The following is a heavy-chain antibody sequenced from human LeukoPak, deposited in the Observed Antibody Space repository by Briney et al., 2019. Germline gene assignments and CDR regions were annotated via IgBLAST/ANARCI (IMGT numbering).Heavy chain of an antibody. CDR2: ISFDGGNI. D-gene: IGHD4-17*01. V-gene: IGHV3-30*04. Sequence: GGSLRLSCAASGFIFSNYAMHWVRQAPGKGLDWVAVISFDGGNIYYADSAKGRFTISRDNSKNTLYLQMNSLRAEDTALYYGAREVPYGDYQDGEWFDPWGQGTLVTVSS. J-gene: IGHJ5*02. CDR3: AREVPYGDYQDGEWFDP. CDR1: GFIFSNYA.